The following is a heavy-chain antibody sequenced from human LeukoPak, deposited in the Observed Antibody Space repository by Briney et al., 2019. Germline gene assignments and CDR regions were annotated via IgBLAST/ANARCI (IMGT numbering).Heavy chain of an antibody. CDR2: ISGTGAFT. CDR3: AGAPTGTSRFDY. D-gene: IGHD3-10*01. J-gene: IGHJ4*02. V-gene: IGHV3-23*01. CDR1: GFTFTKYA. Sequence: GGSLRLSCAASGFTFTKYAMTWVRQAPGEGLEWVSTISGTGAFTFYADSVKGRFTISRDNSKNTLYLQMNSLRADDTAMYYCAGAPTGTSRFDYWGQGTLATVSS.